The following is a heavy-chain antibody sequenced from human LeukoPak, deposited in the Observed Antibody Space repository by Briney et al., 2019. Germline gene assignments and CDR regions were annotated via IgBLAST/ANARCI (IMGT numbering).Heavy chain of an antibody. V-gene: IGHV4-59*01. D-gene: IGHD5-18*01. Sequence: SETLSLTCTVSGGSISSYYWSWIRQPPGKGLEWIGYIYYSGSTNYNPSLKSRVTISVDTSKNQFSLKLSSVTAADTAVYYCARDLKSTGYSYAYAFDIWGQGTTVTVSS. J-gene: IGHJ3*02. CDR2: IYYSGST. CDR1: GGSISSYY. CDR3: ARDLKSTGYSYAYAFDI.